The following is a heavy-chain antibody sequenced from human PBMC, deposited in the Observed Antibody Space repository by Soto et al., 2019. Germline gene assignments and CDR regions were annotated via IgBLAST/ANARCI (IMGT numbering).Heavy chain of an antibody. CDR1: GDSISSSSFY. V-gene: IGHV4-39*01. CDR2: IFHTGAT. D-gene: IGHD1-26*01. J-gene: IGHJ4*02. Sequence: SETLSLTCTVSGDSISSSSFYWGWIRQPPGKGLEWIGHIFHTGATYQNPTLKSRLRISVDTSKTQFSLNLSSVTATDTAVYYCARRRIVPTTNFDYWGQGTLVTVS. CDR3: ARRRIVPTTNFDY.